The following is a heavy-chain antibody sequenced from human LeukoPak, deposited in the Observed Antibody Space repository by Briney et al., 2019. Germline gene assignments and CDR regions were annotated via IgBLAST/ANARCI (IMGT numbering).Heavy chain of an antibody. CDR3: ARVGYSYSINDWSRTGLGACPTKYYYYMDV. V-gene: IGHV4-34*01. CDR1: GGSFSDYS. Sequence: SETRSLTCAVYGGSFSDYSWSWIRQPPGKGLEWIGDINPSGGTNHNPSLMSRVSMSVDTSKNQISLRVSSVTAADTAVYYCARVGYSYSINDWSRTGLGACPTKYYYYMDVWGKGTTVIVSS. D-gene: IGHD5-18*01. CDR2: INPSGGT. J-gene: IGHJ6*03.